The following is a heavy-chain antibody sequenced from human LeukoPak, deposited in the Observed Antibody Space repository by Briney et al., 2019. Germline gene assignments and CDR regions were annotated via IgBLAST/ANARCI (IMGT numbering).Heavy chain of an antibody. CDR1: GYTFTGYY. Sequence: ASVKVSCKASGYTFTGYYMHWVRQAPGQGLEWMGWINPNSGGTNYAQKFQGRVTMTRDTSISTAYMELSRLRSDDTAVYYCARGPSEWELPNFDYWGQGTLVTVSS. J-gene: IGHJ4*02. D-gene: IGHD1-26*01. CDR3: ARGPSEWELPNFDY. V-gene: IGHV1-2*02. CDR2: INPNSGGT.